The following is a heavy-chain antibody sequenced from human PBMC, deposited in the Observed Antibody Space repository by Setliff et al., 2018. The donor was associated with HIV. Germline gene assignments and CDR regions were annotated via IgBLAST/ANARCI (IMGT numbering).Heavy chain of an antibody. D-gene: IGHD3-3*01. CDR2: IDSGGSA. V-gene: IGHV3-53*01. CDR3: ASGALSRLLEWLSLDS. CDR1: GITVSTNF. J-gene: IGHJ5*01. Sequence: GGSLRLSCVASGITVSTNFMTWIRQAPGKGLQWVSVIDSGGSAFYTDAVKGRFTVSRDNSQNTLYLQMSRLRVDDTGVYFCASGALSRLLEWLSLDSWGQGTQVNVSS.